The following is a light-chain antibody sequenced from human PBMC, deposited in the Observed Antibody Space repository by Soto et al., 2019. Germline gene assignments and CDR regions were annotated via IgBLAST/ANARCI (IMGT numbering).Light chain of an antibody. CDR2: GVS. V-gene: IGLV2-14*03. Sequence: QSALTQPASVSGSPGLSITISCTGTSSDVGGYNYVSWYQHRPGKAPKLIIYGVSNRPSGVSNRFSGSKSGNTASLTISGLQAEDESDFYCSSYTSSSTYVVFGGGTKLTVL. J-gene: IGLJ2*01. CDR1: SSDVGGYNY. CDR3: SSYTSSSTYVV.